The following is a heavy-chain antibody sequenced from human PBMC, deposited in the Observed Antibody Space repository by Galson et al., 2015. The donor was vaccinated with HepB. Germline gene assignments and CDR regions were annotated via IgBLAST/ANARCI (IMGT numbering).Heavy chain of an antibody. CDR1: GASISSADYY. D-gene: IGHD3-10*01. V-gene: IGHV4-30-4*01. CDR3: ARVRRTYYYGSNSDY. J-gene: IGHJ4*02. Sequence: LSLTCTVSGASISSADYYWNWIRQPPGKGLEWIGNIFYSGSTSYNPSLKSRVTISIDTSKNQFSLRLSSVTAADTAVYFCARVRRTYYYGSNSDYWGQGTLVTVSS. CDR2: IFYSGST.